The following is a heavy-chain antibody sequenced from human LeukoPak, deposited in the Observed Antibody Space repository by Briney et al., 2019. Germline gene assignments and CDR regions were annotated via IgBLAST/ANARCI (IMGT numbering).Heavy chain of an antibody. Sequence: PSETLSLTCTVSGGSISSYYWSWIRQPPGKGLEWIGRIYTSGSTNDNPPLKSRVTMSVDTSKNQFSLKLSSVTAADTAVYYCARESRTTVTLQFDPWGQGTLVTVSS. CDR2: IYTSGST. D-gene: IGHD4-17*01. CDR3: ARESRTTVTLQFDP. J-gene: IGHJ5*02. V-gene: IGHV4-4*07. CDR1: GGSISSYY.